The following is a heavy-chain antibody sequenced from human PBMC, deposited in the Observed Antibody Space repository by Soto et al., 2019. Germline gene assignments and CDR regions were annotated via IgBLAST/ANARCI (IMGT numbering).Heavy chain of an antibody. V-gene: IGHV4-59*01. CDR3: SRDGWGYNN. Sequence: SETLSLTCTVSGGSISSYYWSWIRQPPGKGLEWIGYIYYSGSTYYNPSLKSRVTISVDTSKNQFSLKLTSVTAADTAVYYCSRDGWGYNNWGQGTLVTVS. D-gene: IGHD4-4*01. J-gene: IGHJ4*02. CDR1: GGSISSYY. CDR2: IYYSGST.